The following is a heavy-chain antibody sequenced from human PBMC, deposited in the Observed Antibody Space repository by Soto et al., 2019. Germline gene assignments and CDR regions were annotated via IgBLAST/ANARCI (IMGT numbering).Heavy chain of an antibody. Sequence: SETLSLTCTVSGGSISSGDYYWSWIRQPPGKGLEWIGYIYYSGSTYYNPSLKSRVTISVDTSKNQFSLKLSSVTAADTAVYYCAREHGGGKGYYYYGMDVWGQGPTVTVSS. J-gene: IGHJ6*02. CDR2: IYYSGST. D-gene: IGHD3-16*01. CDR1: GGSISSGDYY. V-gene: IGHV4-30-4*01. CDR3: AREHGGGKGYYYYGMDV.